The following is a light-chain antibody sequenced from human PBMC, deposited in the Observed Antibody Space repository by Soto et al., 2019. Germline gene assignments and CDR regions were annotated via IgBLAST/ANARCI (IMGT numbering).Light chain of an antibody. V-gene: IGKV1-5*01. J-gene: IGKJ1*01. Sequence: DIQLTKSPSTLSASIGDRVTIPCRASQSINRWLAWYQQKPGKAPKLLIYDASSLESGVPSRFSGSGSGTDFTLTIIFLHPDDFATYYCALPGWTLGQGDNVDIK. CDR2: DAS. CDR3: ALPGWT. CDR1: QSINRW.